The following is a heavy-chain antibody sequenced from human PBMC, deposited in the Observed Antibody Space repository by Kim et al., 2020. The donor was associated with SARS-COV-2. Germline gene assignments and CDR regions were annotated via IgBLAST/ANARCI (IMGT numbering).Heavy chain of an antibody. CDR3: ARWMDDAFDI. Sequence: SETLSLTCTVSGGSISSYYWSWIRQPPGKGLEWIGYIYYSGSTNYNPSLKSRVTISVDTSKNQFSLKLSSVTAADTAVYYCARWMDDAFDIWGQGTMVTVSS. CDR1: GGSISSYY. J-gene: IGHJ3*02. D-gene: IGHD2-2*03. V-gene: IGHV4-59*01. CDR2: IYYSGST.